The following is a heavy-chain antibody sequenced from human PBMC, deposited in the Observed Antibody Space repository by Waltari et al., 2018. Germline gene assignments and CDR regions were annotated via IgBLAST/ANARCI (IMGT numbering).Heavy chain of an antibody. CDR2: IYRSGST. J-gene: IGHJ4*02. CDR3: ARGKRPDYDFGSGYGLFDY. V-gene: IGHV4-4*02. D-gene: IGHD3-3*01. CDR1: GGSISSGNW. Sequence: QVQLQESGPGLVKPSGTLSLTCAVSGGSISSGNWWSWVRQPPGKGLEWIGEIYRSGSTSYNPSLKSRVTISVDKSKNQFSLKLSSVTAADTAVYYCARGKRPDYDFGSGYGLFDYWGQGTLVTVSS.